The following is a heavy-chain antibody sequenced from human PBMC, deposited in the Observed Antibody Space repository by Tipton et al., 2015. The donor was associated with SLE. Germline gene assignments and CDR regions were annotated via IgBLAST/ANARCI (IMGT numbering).Heavy chain of an antibody. D-gene: IGHD2-8*01. CDR3: AKWTRGFDY. J-gene: IGHJ4*02. CDR1: GGSISSSDW. Sequence: SLRLSCAVSGGSISSSDWWTWVRQPPGKGLEWIGEIYHSGSTNYNPSLKSRVTISVDKSKNQFSLKLSSVTAADTAVYYCAKWTRGFDYWGQGTLVTVSS. CDR2: IYHSGST. V-gene: IGHV4-4*02.